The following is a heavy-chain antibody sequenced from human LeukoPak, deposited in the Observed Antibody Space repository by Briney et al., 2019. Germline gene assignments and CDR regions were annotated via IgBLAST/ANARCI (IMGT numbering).Heavy chain of an antibody. D-gene: IGHD3-3*01. J-gene: IGHJ4*02. CDR2: ISSDGSIK. CDR3: VKEYHSRGFGAYFDY. V-gene: IGHV3-30*18. CDR1: KFTFSHYG. Sequence: SGGSLRLSCTASKFTFSHYGMQWVRQAPGKGLEWVAVISSDGSIKAYADSVKGRFTLSRDNSINTVDLQMNSLRAEDTAVYYCVKEYHSRGFGAYFDYWGQGTLVTVSS.